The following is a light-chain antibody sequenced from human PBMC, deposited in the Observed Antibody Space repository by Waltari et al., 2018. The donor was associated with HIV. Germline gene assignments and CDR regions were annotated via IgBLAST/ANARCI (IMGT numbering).Light chain of an antibody. V-gene: IGKV3-15*01. CDR3: QHYNDWPPMYT. Sequence: IVMTQSPATLSVSPGERATLSCRASQGVGTNLGWYQQKPGQAPRLLIYGASTRATGIPARFSGSGSGTEFTLTISSLQSEDFAVYYCQHYNDWPPMYTFGQGTKLEIK. CDR2: GAS. CDR1: QGVGTN. J-gene: IGKJ2*01.